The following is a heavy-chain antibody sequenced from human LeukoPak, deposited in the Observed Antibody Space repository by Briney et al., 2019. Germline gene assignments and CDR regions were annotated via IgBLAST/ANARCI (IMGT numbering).Heavy chain of an antibody. D-gene: IGHD1-26*01. CDR3: AKDTLIRPTIGYMDV. V-gene: IGHV3-43D*03. Sequence: PGGSLRLSYAASGFTFDDYTIHWVRPAPVKGLEKVFLISWDGGSTYYADSVKGRFSISRDNSKNSLYLQMNSLRAEDTALYYCAKDTLIRPTIGYMDVWGKGTTVTVSS. CDR2: ISWDGGST. J-gene: IGHJ6*03. CDR1: GFTFDDYT.